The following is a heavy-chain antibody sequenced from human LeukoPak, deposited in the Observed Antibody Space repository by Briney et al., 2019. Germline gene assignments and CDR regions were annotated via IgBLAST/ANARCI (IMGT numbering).Heavy chain of an antibody. CDR3: ARGPRVIAVAGSWGGDY. J-gene: IGHJ4*02. V-gene: IGHV1-18*01. Sequence: ASVKVSCKASGYTFTSYGISWVRHAPGQGLELMGWISAYNGNTNYAQKLQGRVTMTTDTSTSTAYMELRSLRSDDTAVYYCARGPRVIAVAGSWGGDYWGQGTLVTVSS. CDR1: GYTFTSYG. D-gene: IGHD6-19*01. CDR2: ISAYNGNT.